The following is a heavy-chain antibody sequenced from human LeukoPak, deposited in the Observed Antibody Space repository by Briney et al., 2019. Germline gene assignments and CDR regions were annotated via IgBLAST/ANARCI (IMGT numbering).Heavy chain of an antibody. CDR1: GYSISSGYY. D-gene: IGHD3-10*01. V-gene: IGHV4-38-2*02. J-gene: IGHJ5*01. CDR3: ARGVSGNWFDP. Sequence: SETLSLTRTVSGYSISSGYYWGWIRQPPGKGLEWIGSIYHSGSTYYNPSLKSRVTISVGTSKNQFSLKLSSVTAPDTAVYLCARGVSGNWFDPWGQGTLVTVSS. CDR2: IYHSGST.